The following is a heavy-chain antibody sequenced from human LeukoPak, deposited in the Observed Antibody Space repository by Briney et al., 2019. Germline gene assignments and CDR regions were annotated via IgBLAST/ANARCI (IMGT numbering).Heavy chain of an antibody. D-gene: IGHD3-3*01. CDR2: IYYSGST. CDR1: GGSISSGGYY. CDR3: ARDSGRLLLRSTYGMDV. Sequence: SETLSLTCTVSGGSISSGGYYWSWIRQHPGKGLEWIGYIYYSGSTYYNPSLKSRVTISVDTSKNQFSLKLSSVTAADTAVYYCARDSGRLLLRSTYGMDVWGQGTTVTVSS. J-gene: IGHJ6*02. V-gene: IGHV4-31*03.